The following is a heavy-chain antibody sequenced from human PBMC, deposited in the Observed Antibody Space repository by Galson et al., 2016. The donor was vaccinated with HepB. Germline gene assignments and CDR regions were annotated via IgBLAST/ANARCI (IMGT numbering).Heavy chain of an antibody. V-gene: IGHV3-23*01. Sequence: SLRLSCAASGLTFTNYAMTWVRQAPGKGLQWVSGISGSINATYYADSVKGRFIISRDDSKNTLYLQMHSLRAEDTALYYCAKLPSRYYGSGAGYGMDIWGQGTTVTVSS. J-gene: IGHJ6*02. CDR3: AKLPSRYYGSGAGYGMDI. D-gene: IGHD3-10*01. CDR1: GLTFTNYA. CDR2: ISGSINAT.